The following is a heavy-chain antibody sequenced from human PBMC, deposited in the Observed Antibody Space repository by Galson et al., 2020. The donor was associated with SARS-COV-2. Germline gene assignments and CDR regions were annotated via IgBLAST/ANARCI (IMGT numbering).Heavy chain of an antibody. J-gene: IGHJ4*02. V-gene: IGHV3-74*01. Sequence: GGSLRLSCAASGFTFGTYWMHWVRQAPGKGLVWVARINGDGSATNYADSVKGRFTISRDNANNTLYLQMDSLRAEDTAVYYCSTVLASWGQGTLVTVSA. CDR2: INGDGSAT. CDR1: GFTFGTYW. CDR3: STVLAS.